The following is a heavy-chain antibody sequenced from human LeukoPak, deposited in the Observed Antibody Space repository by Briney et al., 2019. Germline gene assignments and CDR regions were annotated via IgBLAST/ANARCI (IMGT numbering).Heavy chain of an antibody. CDR2: ISGSGGST. CDR3: AKVAGFRILPEDY. Sequence: GGSLRLSCAASGFTFSSYAMSWVRQAPGKGLEWVSAISGSGGSTYYADSGKGRFTISRDNSKNTLYLQMSSPRAEDTAVYYCAKVAGFRILPEDYWGQGTLVTVSS. V-gene: IGHV3-23*01. J-gene: IGHJ4*02. D-gene: IGHD1-14*01. CDR1: GFTFSSYA.